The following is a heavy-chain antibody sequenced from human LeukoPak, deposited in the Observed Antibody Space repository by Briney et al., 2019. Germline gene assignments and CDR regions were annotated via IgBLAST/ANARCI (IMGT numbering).Heavy chain of an antibody. Sequence: SETLSLTCSVTGYSISSGYYWGWIRQPPGEGLEGIGSVFHSGSTHYNPSLKSRATISVDTSKNQFSLKLNSVSAADTAVYYCARVFLYYYYYMDVWGKGTSVTVSS. D-gene: IGHD3-3*01. CDR2: VFHSGST. CDR3: ARVFLYYYYYMDV. CDR1: GYSISSGYY. J-gene: IGHJ6*03. V-gene: IGHV4-38-2*02.